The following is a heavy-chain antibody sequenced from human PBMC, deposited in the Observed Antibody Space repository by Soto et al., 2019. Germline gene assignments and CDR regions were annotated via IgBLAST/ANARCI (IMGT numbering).Heavy chain of an antibody. V-gene: IGHV3-23*01. CDR2: ISGSGGTT. J-gene: IGHJ4*02. CDR3: AKGTSSSWKNFDY. CDR1: GFTFSGYA. Sequence: PGGSLRLSCAASGFTFSGYAMNWVRQAPGKGLEWVSTISGSGGTTYYADSVKGRFTISRDNSKNTLYLQMSSLRAEDTAVWYCAKGTSSSWKNFDYWGQGALVTVSS. D-gene: IGHD6-13*01.